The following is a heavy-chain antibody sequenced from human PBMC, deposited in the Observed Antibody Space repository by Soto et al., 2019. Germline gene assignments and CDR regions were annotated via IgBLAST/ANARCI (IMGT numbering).Heavy chain of an antibody. D-gene: IGHD3-3*01. J-gene: IGHJ6*02. Sequence: ASVKVSCKASGGTFSSYAISWVRQAPGQGLEWMGGIIPIFGTANYAQKFQGRVTITADESTSTAYMELSSLRSEDTAVYYCAKQRFLEWGHPVYYGMDVWGQGTTVTVSS. CDR1: GGTFSSYA. CDR2: IIPIFGTA. CDR3: AKQRFLEWGHPVYYGMDV. V-gene: IGHV1-69*13.